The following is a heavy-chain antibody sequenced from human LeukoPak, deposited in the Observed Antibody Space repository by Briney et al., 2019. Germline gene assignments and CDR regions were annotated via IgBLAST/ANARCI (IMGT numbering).Heavy chain of an antibody. J-gene: IGHJ5*02. Sequence: GGSLRLSCAASGFTVSSNYMSWVRQAPGKGLEWVSVIYSGGSTYYADSVKGRFTISRDNSKNTLYLQMNSLRAEDTAVYYCARERDIALAGTGGWFDPWGQGTLVTVSS. CDR2: IYSGGST. CDR1: GFTVSSNY. V-gene: IGHV3-53*01. D-gene: IGHD6-19*01. CDR3: ARERDIALAGTGGWFDP.